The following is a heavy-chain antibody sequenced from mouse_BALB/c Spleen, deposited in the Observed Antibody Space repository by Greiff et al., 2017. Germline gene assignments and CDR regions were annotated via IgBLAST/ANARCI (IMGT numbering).Heavy chain of an antibody. CDR2: ISYSGST. D-gene: IGHD2-2*01. Sequence: EVKLVESGPSLVKPSQTLSLTCSVTGDSITSGYWNWIRKFPGKKLEYMGYISYSGSTYYNPSLKSRISITRDTSKNQYYLQLNSVTTEDTATYYCAGIYYGYDVGFAYWGQGTLVTVAA. CDR1: GDSITSGY. J-gene: IGHJ3*01. CDR3: AGIYYGYDVGFAY. V-gene: IGHV3-8*02.